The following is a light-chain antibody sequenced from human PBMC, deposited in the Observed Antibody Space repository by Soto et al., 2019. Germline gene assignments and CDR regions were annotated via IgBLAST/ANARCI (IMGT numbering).Light chain of an antibody. Sequence: DIQMTQSPSSLSASVGDRVTITCRTSQGITNYLAWYQQKPGKAPKLLIYDASTLQSGVPSRFTGSGSGTDFTLTINSLQPEDVATYYCQKFNGAPWTFGQGTKVEIK. V-gene: IGKV1-27*01. CDR1: QGITNY. J-gene: IGKJ1*01. CDR3: QKFNGAPWT. CDR2: DAS.